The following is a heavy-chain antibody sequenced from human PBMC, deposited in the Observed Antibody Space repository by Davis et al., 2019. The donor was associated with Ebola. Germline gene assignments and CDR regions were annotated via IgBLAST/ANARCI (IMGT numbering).Heavy chain of an antibody. D-gene: IGHD2-2*01. J-gene: IGHJ6*03. CDR2: INHSGST. CDR1: GGSFSGYY. Sequence: PSETLSLTCAVYGGSFSGYYWSWIRQPPGKGLEWIGEINHSGSTNYNPSLKSRVTISVDTSKNQFSLKLSSVTAADTAVYYCARIVVVPAALPYYYYYMDVWGKGTTVTVSS. CDR3: ARIVVVPAALPYYYYYMDV. V-gene: IGHV4-34*01.